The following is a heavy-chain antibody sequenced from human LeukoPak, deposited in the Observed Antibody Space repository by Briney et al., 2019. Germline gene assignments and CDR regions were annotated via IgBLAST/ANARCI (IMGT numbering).Heavy chain of an antibody. CDR2: IDTKTGNP. V-gene: IGHV7-4-1*02. CDR1: GYTFSSCA. D-gene: IGHD3-22*01. Sequence: ASVKVSCKASGYTFSSCAINWVRQASGQGLEYMGWIDTKTGNPTYAQGFTGRFVFSLDTSVSTAYLQISSLKAEDTAVYYCAIHPSDSSGYFSYWGQGALVTVSS. J-gene: IGHJ4*02. CDR3: AIHPSDSSGYFSY.